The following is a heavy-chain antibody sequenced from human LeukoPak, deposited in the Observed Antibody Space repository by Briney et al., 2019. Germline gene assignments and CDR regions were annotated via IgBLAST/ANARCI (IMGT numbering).Heavy chain of an antibody. V-gene: IGHV1-2*02. CDR2: INPNSGGT. J-gene: IGHJ3*02. D-gene: IGHD4-17*01. Sequence: ASVKVSCKASGYTFTSHDINWVRQATGQGPEWMGWINPNSGGTNYAQKFQGRVTMTRDTSISTAYMELRSLRSDDTAVYYCARSTTVTTGNAFDIWGQGTMVTVSS. CDR3: ARSTTVTTGNAFDI. CDR1: GYTFTSHD.